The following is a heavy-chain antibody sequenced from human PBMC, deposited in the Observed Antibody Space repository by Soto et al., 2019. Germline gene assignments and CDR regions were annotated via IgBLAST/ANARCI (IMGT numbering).Heavy chain of an antibody. CDR2: INPNSGGT. Sequence: GASVKVSCKASGYTFTGYYMHWVRQAPGQGLEWMGWINPNSGGTNYAQKFQGRVTMTRDTSISTAYMGLSRLRSDDTAVYYCATQRWSSSGRPDTPFDYWGQGTLVTVSS. V-gene: IGHV1-2*02. CDR1: GYTFTGYY. J-gene: IGHJ4*02. CDR3: ATQRWSSSGRPDTPFDY. D-gene: IGHD6-6*01.